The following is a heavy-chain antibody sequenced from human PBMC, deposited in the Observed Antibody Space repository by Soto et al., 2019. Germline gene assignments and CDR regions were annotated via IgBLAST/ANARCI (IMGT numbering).Heavy chain of an antibody. D-gene: IGHD3-3*01. J-gene: IGHJ6*03. Sequence: GGSLRLSCAASGFTFSSYWMSWVRQAPGKGLEWVANIKQDGSEKYYVDSVKGRFTISRDNSKNSLYLQMNSLRAEDTAVYYFAGFWSGYYTGMTHYYYYMDVWGKGTTVTVSS. CDR3: AGFWSGYYTGMTHYYYYMDV. CDR2: IKQDGSEK. CDR1: GFTFSSYW. V-gene: IGHV3-7*05.